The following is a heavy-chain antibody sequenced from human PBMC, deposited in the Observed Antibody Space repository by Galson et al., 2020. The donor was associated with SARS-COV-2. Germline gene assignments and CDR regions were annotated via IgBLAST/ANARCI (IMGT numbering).Heavy chain of an antibody. Sequence: NSGGSLRLSCAASGFTFSSYSMNWVRQAPGKGLEWVSSISSSSSYIYYADSVKGRFTISRDNAKNSLYLQMNSLRAEDTAVYYCARDSPDYGDHHDAFDIWGQGTMVTVSS. J-gene: IGHJ3*02. CDR1: GFTFSSYS. CDR3: ARDSPDYGDHHDAFDI. CDR2: ISSSSSYI. D-gene: IGHD4-17*01. V-gene: IGHV3-21*01.